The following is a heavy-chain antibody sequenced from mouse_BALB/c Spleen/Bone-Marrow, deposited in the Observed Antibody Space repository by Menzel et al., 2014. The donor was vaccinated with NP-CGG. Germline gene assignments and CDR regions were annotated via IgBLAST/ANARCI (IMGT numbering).Heavy chain of an antibody. V-gene: IGHV1S81*02. Sequence: QVQLQQSGAELVKPGASVKLSCKPSGYTFTSYWIHWAKQRPGQGLEWIGEINPVNGRNDYNEKFKNKATLTVDKSSSTAYMQLSSLTSEDSAVYYCTRYYSWYFDVWGAGTTVTVSS. CDR2: INPVNGRN. CDR3: TRYYSWYFDV. CDR1: GYTFTSYW. J-gene: IGHJ1*01. D-gene: IGHD1-1*01.